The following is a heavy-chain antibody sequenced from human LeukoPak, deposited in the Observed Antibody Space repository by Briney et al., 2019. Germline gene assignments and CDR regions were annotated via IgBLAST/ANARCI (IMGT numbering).Heavy chain of an antibody. Sequence: GASVKVSCKASGYTFTSYAMNWVRQAPGQGLEWMGWINTNTGNPTYAQGFTGRFVFSLDTSVSTAYLQISSLKAEDTAVYYCARTRSSGWSNEIHFDYWGQGTLVTVSS. CDR2: INTNTGNP. D-gene: IGHD6-19*01. J-gene: IGHJ4*02. CDR1: GYTFTSYA. V-gene: IGHV7-4-1*02. CDR3: ARTRSSGWSNEIHFDY.